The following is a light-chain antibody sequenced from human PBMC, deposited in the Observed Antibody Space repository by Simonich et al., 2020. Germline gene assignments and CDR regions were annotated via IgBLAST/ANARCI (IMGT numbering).Light chain of an antibody. Sequence: DIVMTQSPDSLAVYLGERATINCKSSQSVLYSSNNKNYLALYQQKQGQPPKLLIYWAATRESGVPDRFSGSGSGTDFTLTISSLQAEYVAVYYCQQYYSTPPYTFGQGTKLEIK. CDR3: QQYYSTPPYT. V-gene: IGKV4-1*01. CDR1: QSVLYSSNNKNY. J-gene: IGKJ2*01. CDR2: WAA.